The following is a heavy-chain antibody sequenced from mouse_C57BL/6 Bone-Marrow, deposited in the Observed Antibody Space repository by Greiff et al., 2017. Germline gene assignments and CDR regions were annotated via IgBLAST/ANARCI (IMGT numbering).Heavy chain of an antibody. Sequence: EVQLQQSGAELVRPGASVKLSCTASGFNITDDYIHWVNQRPEQGLEWIGWIDPEIGDTEYASKFQGKATITSDTSSNPAYLHLSSLTSEDTAVYYCSSFDGNYFDFWGQGTPLTVAS. CDR1: GFNITDDY. CDR2: IDPEIGDT. D-gene: IGHD2-3*01. J-gene: IGHJ2*01. V-gene: IGHV14-4*01. CDR3: SSFDGNYFDF.